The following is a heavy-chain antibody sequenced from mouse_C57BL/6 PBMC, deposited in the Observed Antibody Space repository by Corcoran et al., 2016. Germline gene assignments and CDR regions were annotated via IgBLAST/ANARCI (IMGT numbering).Heavy chain of an antibody. CDR2: IYPRDGST. CDR1: GYTLTSYD. D-gene: IGHD2-1*01. CDR3: AREGDGNYGWYFDV. V-gene: IGHV1-85*01. J-gene: IGHJ1*03. Sequence: QVQLQQSGPELVKPGASVKLSCKASGYTLTSYDINWVKQRPGQGLEWIGWIYPRDGSTKYNEKFKGKATLTVDTSSSTAYMELHSLTSEDSAVYFCAREGDGNYGWYFDVWGTGTTVTVSS.